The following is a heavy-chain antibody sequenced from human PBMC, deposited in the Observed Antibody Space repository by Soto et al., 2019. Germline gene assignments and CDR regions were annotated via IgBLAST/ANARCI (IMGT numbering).Heavy chain of an antibody. CDR2: ISYDGSNK. CDR3: AKFDSSSSDFDY. J-gene: IGHJ4*02. V-gene: IGHV3-30*18. D-gene: IGHD6-6*01. CDR1: GFTFSSYG. Sequence: PGGSLRLSCAASGFTFSSYGMHWVRQAPGKGLEWVAVISYDGSNKYYADSVKGRFTISRDNSKNTLYLQMNSLRAEDTAVYYCAKFDSSSSDFDYWGQGTLVTV.